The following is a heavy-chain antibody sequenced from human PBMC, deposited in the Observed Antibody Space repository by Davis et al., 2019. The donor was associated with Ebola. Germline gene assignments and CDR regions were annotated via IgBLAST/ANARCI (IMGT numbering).Heavy chain of an antibody. CDR1: GFTFSSYG. V-gene: IGHV3-33*01. Sequence: PGGSLRLSCAASGFTFSSYGMHWVRQAPGKGLEWVAVIWYDGSNNYYADSVKGRFTISRDNSKNTLYLQMNSLRAEDTAVYYCARGFGELLYSYYFDYWGQGTLVTVSS. D-gene: IGHD3-10*01. CDR3: ARGFGELLYSYYFDY. CDR2: IWYDGSNN. J-gene: IGHJ4*02.